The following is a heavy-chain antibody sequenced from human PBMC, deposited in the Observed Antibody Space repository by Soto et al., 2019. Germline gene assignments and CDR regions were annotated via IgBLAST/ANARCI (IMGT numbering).Heavy chain of an antibody. J-gene: IGHJ4*02. Sequence: QVQLQESGPGLVKPSETLSLTCTVSGASISRDHWNWIRQPPGKGLEWIGEYSGSTNYNPSLKSRVTISVDTSKNQFSLKLSSVTAAATAVYFCATYTSGGGGRGYWGQGTMVTVSS. CDR3: ATYTSGGGGRGY. CDR1: GASISRDH. V-gene: IGHV4-59*08. D-gene: IGHD3-16*01. CDR2: EYSGST.